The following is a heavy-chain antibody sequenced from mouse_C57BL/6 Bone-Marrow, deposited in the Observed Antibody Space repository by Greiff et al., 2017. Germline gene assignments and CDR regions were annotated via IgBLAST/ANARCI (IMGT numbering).Heavy chain of an antibody. Sequence: EVQLQQSGAELVRPGASVKLSCTASGFNIKDDYMHWVKQRPEQGLEWIGWIDPENGDTEYASKFQGKATITADTSSNTAYLQLSSLTSEDTAVYYCTTGDYGYFDYWGQGTTLTVSS. J-gene: IGHJ2*01. V-gene: IGHV14-4*01. D-gene: IGHD2-4*01. CDR1: GFNIKDDY. CDR3: TTGDYGYFDY. CDR2: IDPENGDT.